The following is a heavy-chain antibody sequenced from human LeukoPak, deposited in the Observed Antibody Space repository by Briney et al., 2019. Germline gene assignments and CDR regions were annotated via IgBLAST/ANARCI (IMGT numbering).Heavy chain of an antibody. CDR2: ISDDGTST. J-gene: IGHJ4*01. CDR3: ARSYGGFDY. Sequence: SGGSLRLSCAASGFSFSSSWMHWVRQAPGKGLMRVSRISDDGTSTMYAASVKGRFTMSRSNAKNTLSLQMDSLTAEDTAVYYCARSYGGFDYRGQGVLVTVS. CDR1: GFSFSSSW. D-gene: IGHD4-23*01. V-gene: IGHV3-74*03.